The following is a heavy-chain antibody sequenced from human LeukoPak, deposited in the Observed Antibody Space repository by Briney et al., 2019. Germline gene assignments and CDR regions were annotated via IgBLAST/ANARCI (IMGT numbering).Heavy chain of an antibody. V-gene: IGHV3-48*01. CDR1: GFTFSSYS. J-gene: IGHJ4*02. Sequence: GGSLRLSCAASGFTFSSYSMNWVRQAPGKGLEWVSYISSSSSTKYYADSVKGRFTISRDNSKNTLYLQMNSLRAEDTAVYYCAKGASNAHWGQGTLVTVSS. CDR3: AKGASNAH. CDR2: ISSSSSTK. D-gene: IGHD2/OR15-2a*01.